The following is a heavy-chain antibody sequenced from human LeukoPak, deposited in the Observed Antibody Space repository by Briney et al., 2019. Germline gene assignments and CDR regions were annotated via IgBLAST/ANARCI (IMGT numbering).Heavy chain of an antibody. Sequence: RPGGSLRLSCAASGFTVSSNYMSWVRQAPGKGLEWVSVIYSGGSTYYADSVKGRFTISRDNSKNTLYLQMNSLRAEDTAVYYCAKELKMAVVGTVAFDIWGQGTKVTV. CDR3: AKELKMAVVGTVAFDI. CDR1: GFTVSSNY. CDR2: IYSGGST. D-gene: IGHD5-24*01. J-gene: IGHJ3*02. V-gene: IGHV3-53*01.